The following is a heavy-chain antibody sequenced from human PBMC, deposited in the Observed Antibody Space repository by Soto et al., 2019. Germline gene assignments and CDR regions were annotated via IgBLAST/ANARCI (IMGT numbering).Heavy chain of an antibody. Sequence: GGSLRLSCAASGFTFSSYGMHWVRQAPGKGLEWVAVISHDGSNKYYADSVKGRFTISRDNSKNTLYLQMNSLRAEDTAVYYCAKHMGDGYNNYWGQGTLVTVSS. D-gene: IGHD5-12*01. CDR3: AKHMGDGYNNY. J-gene: IGHJ4*02. CDR2: ISHDGSNK. CDR1: GFTFSSYG. V-gene: IGHV3-30*18.